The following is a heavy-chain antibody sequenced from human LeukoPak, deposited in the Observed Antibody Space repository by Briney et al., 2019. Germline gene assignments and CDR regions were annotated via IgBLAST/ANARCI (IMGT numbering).Heavy chain of an antibody. CDR2: INHSGST. J-gene: IGHJ6*02. CDR1: GGSISSTNYY. CDR3: ARALELVPPYYYYGMDV. Sequence: SETLSLTCAVSGGSISSTNYYWGWIRQSPGKGLEWIGEINHSGSTNYNPSLKSRVTISVDTSKNQFSLKLSSVTAADTAVYYCARALELVPPYYYYGMDVWGQGTTVTVSS. D-gene: IGHD6-13*01. V-gene: IGHV4-39*07.